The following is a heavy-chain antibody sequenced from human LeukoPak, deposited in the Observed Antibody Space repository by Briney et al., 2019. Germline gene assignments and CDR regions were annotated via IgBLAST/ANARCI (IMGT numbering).Heavy chain of an antibody. CDR2: IKQGGSKK. J-gene: IGHJ4*02. CDR1: GFPFSSYW. V-gene: IGHV3-7*04. Sequence: GGSLRLSCVASGFPFSSYWMTWVRQAPGKGLEWVTNIKQGGSKKSYVDSVKGRFTISRDNAKNSLYLQMNSLRAEDTAIYYCTRVGYIDEGIDYWGQGTLVTVSS. D-gene: IGHD5-24*01. CDR3: TRVGYIDEGIDY.